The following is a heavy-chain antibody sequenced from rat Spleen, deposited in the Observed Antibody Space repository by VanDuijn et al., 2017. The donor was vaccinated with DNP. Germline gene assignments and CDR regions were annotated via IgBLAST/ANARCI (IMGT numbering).Heavy chain of an antibody. Sequence: EVQLVESGGGLVQPGRSMKLSCAASGFTFSNYGMAWVRQAPKKGLEWVAYISYDGGSTYYRDSVKGRFTISRDNAKSTLYLQMDSLRSEDTATYYCAKGDYGYTDYFDYWGQGVMVTVSS. CDR2: ISYDGGST. D-gene: IGHD1-9*01. CDR3: AKGDYGYTDYFDY. CDR1: GFTFSNYG. J-gene: IGHJ2*01. V-gene: IGHV5-25*01.